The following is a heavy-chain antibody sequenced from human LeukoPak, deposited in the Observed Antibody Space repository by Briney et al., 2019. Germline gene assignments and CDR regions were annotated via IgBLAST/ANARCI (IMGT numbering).Heavy chain of an antibody. Sequence: GGSLRLSCAASGFTFSSYWMSWVRQAPGKGLEWVANIKQDGSEKYYVDSVKGRFTISRDNAKNSLYLQMNSLRAEDTAAYYCAREGAYDFWSGYYYYYYMDVWGKGTTVTVSS. CDR2: IKQDGSEK. CDR3: AREGAYDFWSGYYYYYYMDV. CDR1: GFTFSSYW. V-gene: IGHV3-7*01. D-gene: IGHD3-3*01. J-gene: IGHJ6*03.